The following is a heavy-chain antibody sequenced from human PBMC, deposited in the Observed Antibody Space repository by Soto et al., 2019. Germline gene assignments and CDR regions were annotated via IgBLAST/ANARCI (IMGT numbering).Heavy chain of an antibody. J-gene: IGHJ4*02. Sequence: EVQLLESGGGLVQPGGSLRLSCAASGFTFSSYAMSWVRQAPGKGLEWVSAISGSGGSTYYADSVKGRFTISRDNSKKTLYLQMNSLRAEDTAVYYCANDTQQWPLFDYWGQGTLVTVSS. CDR2: ISGSGGST. CDR1: GFTFSSYA. V-gene: IGHV3-23*01. CDR3: ANDTQQWPLFDY. D-gene: IGHD6-19*01.